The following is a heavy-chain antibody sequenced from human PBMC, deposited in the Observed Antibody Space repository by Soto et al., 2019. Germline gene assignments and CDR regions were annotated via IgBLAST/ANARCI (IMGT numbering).Heavy chain of an antibody. V-gene: IGHV3-7*03. CDR3: ARAPYSNAWYRFDL. Sequence: GGSLRLSCEASGFTFSGYWMSWVRQAPGKGLEWVADIKHDGSVQYYVDSVKGRLTISRDNAKKQLYLQMNGLRAEDTALYYCARAPYSNAWYRFDLWGQGTLVTVSS. D-gene: IGHD4-4*01. CDR1: GFTFSGYW. J-gene: IGHJ4*02. CDR2: IKHDGSVQ.